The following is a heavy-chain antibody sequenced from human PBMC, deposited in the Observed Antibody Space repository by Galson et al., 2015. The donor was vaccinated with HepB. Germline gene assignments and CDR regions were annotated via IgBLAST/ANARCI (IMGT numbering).Heavy chain of an antibody. CDR1: GGTFNTYA. CDR2: IIPLFGTA. J-gene: IGHJ4*02. Sequence: SVKVSCKASGGTFNTYAMNWVRQAPGQGLEWVGGIIPLFGTADYSQRFQGRVTITADGSTTTAHMELSSLTSDDTAVYYCARGSAYFDYWDQGTQVTVSS. CDR3: ARGSAYFDY. V-gene: IGHV1-69*13.